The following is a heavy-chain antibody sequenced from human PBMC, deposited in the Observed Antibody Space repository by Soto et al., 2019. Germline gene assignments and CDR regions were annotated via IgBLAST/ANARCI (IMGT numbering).Heavy chain of an antibody. CDR3: VKDRYVDY. CDR2: ISSEGAST. V-gene: IGHV3-64D*06. J-gene: IGHJ4*02. CDR1: GFIFRSYA. Sequence: LRLSCSVSGFIFRSYAMHWVRQAPGKGLEYVASISSEGASTYYADSVKGRFIISRDNSKNTLYLQMSSLRAEDTAVYYCVKDRYVDYWGQGILVTVSS.